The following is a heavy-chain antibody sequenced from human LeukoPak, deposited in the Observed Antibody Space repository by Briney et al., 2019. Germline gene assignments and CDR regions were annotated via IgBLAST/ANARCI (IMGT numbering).Heavy chain of an antibody. Sequence: PGGSLRLSCAASGFTFSSYAMSWVRQAPGKGLEWVSAISGSGGSTYYADSVKGRFTISRDNSKNTLYLQMNSLRAEDTAVYYCAKDRRGYCSSTSCYQGIDPWGQGTLVTVSS. CDR2: ISGSGGST. J-gene: IGHJ5*02. V-gene: IGHV3-23*01. D-gene: IGHD2-2*01. CDR1: GFTFSSYA. CDR3: AKDRRGYCSSTSCYQGIDP.